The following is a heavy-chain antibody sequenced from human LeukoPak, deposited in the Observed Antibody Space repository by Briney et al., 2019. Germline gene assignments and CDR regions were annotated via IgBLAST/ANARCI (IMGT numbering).Heavy chain of an antibody. D-gene: IGHD1-26*01. V-gene: IGHV4-59*08. CDR2: IYYSGST. CDR1: GGSISSYY. CDR3: ARSIGSYYPVYYYYMDV. J-gene: IGHJ6*03. Sequence: SETLSLTCTVSGGSISSYYWSWIRQPPGKGLEWIGYIYYSGSTNYNPSLKSQVTISVDTSKNQFSLKLSSVTAADTAVYYCARSIGSYYPVYYYYMDVWGKGTTVTVSS.